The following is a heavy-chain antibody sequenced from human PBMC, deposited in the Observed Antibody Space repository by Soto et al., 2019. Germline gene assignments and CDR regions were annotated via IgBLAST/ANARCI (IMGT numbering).Heavy chain of an antibody. CDR1: GFIFSRYK. J-gene: IGHJ3*02. Sequence: PGESLKISCEGSGFIFSRYKIGWVRQMPGKGLEWMGIINPGNSDTTYSPSFQGQVTISADNSISTAYLQWSSLKASDTAMYYCARVFSSGWAHDAFDIWGQGTMVTVSS. V-gene: IGHV5-51*01. CDR2: INPGNSDT. D-gene: IGHD6-19*01. CDR3: ARVFSSGWAHDAFDI.